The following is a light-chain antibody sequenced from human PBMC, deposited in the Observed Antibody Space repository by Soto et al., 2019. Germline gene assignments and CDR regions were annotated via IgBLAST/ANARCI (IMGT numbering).Light chain of an antibody. CDR3: QHYDNLPLS. CDR1: HNIYNY. J-gene: IGKJ4*01. Sequence: QSSSALSAKEYDIVTIACVASHNIYNYLNWYHQKPGKAPKLLIFDASNLETGVPSRFSGSGSRTHFSLTINNLQPEDVGTYFCQHYDNLPLSFGGGTKVDI. V-gene: IGKV1-33*01. CDR2: DAS.